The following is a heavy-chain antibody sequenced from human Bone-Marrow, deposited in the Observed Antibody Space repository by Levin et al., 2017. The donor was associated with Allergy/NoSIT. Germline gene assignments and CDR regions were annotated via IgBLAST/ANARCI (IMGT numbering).Heavy chain of an antibody. Sequence: TLSLTCTVSGGSISSGDYYWSWIRQPPGKGLEWIGYIYYTGSTNYNPSLKSRITVSLDTSKNQFSLNLRSVTAADTAEYYCARDHTPMLIGAFDIWGQGTMVTVSS. CDR1: GGSISSGDYY. CDR2: IYYTGST. D-gene: IGHD3-16*01. J-gene: IGHJ3*02. CDR3: ARDHTPMLIGAFDI. V-gene: IGHV4-30-4*01.